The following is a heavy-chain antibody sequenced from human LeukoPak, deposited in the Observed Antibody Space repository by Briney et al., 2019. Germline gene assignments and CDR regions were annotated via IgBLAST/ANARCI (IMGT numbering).Heavy chain of an antibody. Sequence: GGSLRLSCAASGFTFSDYYMSWIRQAPGKGLEWVSYISSSSSYTNYADSVKGRFTISRDNAKNSLYLQMNSLRAEDTAVYYCARVLMVRGVIFGYWGQGTLVTVSS. CDR3: ARVLMVRGVIFGY. V-gene: IGHV3-11*05. D-gene: IGHD3-10*01. CDR2: ISSSSSYT. J-gene: IGHJ4*02. CDR1: GFTFSDYY.